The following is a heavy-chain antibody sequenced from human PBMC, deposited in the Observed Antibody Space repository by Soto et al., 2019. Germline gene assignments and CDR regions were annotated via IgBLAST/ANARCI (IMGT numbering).Heavy chain of an antibody. V-gene: IGHV3-9*01. CDR2: IPWNSGSL. CDR3: ARMTNRHGAFDL. Sequence: EVQLVESGGGLEQPGRSLRLSCAASGFTFHGFAMHWVRQAPGKGLEWVSGIPWNSGSLDYAYSVWGRFTISRDNAKNSLYLQLSSLRVEATAFYYGARMTNRHGAFDLWGQGTMVTVSS. CDR1: GFTFHGFA. J-gene: IGHJ3*01. D-gene: IGHD3-16*01.